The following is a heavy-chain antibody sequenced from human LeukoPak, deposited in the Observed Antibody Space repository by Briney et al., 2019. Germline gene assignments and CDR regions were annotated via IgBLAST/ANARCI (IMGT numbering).Heavy chain of an antibody. J-gene: IGHJ4*02. Sequence: GGSLRLSCAASGFTFSSYGMHWVRQAPGKGLEWVAVIWYDGSNKYYADSVKGRFTISRDNSKNTLYLQMNSLRAEDTAVYYCARVKSSWYAWGHLLDYWGRGTLVTVSS. CDR1: GFTFSSYG. V-gene: IGHV3-33*01. CDR3: ARVKSSWYAWGHLLDY. CDR2: IWYDGSNK. D-gene: IGHD6-13*01.